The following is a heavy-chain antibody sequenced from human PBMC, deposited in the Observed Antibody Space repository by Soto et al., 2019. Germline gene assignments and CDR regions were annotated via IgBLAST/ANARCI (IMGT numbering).Heavy chain of an antibody. CDR1: GFSFSNYA. J-gene: IGHJ3*02. CDR2: IWSSTSDI. D-gene: IGHD3-16*01. V-gene: IGHV3-48*01. Sequence: GGSLRLSCTASGFSFSNYAMNWVRQAPGKGLEWVSHIWSSTSDIWYTDSVKGRFTISRDNAKNSLYLLVNSLRAEDTAVYYCARDYAYAFDMWGQGTMVTVS. CDR3: ARDYAYAFDM.